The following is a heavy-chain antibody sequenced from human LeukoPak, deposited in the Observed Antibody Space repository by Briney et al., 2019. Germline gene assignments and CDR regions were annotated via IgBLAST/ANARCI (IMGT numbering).Heavy chain of an antibody. V-gene: IGHV1-69*04. CDR1: GXTFSSYA. D-gene: IGHD2-2*02. CDR2: IIPILGIA. J-gene: IGHJ3*02. CDR3: ARVQFNIVVVPAALLGAFDI. Sequence: VKVSCKAXGXTFSSYAISWVRQAPGQGLEWMGRIIPILGIANYAQKFQGRVTITADKSTSTAYMELSSLRSEDTAVYYCARVQFNIVVVPAALLGAFDIWGQGTMVTVSS.